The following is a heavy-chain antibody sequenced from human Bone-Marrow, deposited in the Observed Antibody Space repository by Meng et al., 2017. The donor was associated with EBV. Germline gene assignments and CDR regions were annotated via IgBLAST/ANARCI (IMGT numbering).Heavy chain of an antibody. Sequence: VHLPQSVPGLVKPSPTLSLTRALSVDSFSSTRAAWNWLRQHPSRCLASLGRTYYSSQLYNDYAVSVKSRITINPDTSKNQFSLQLNSVTPEDTAVYYCAREVHYYDSSGPLDYWGQGTLVTVSS. CDR3: AREVHYYDSSGPLDY. J-gene: IGHJ4*02. D-gene: IGHD3-22*01. CDR1: VDSFSSTRAA. CDR2: TYYSSQLYN. V-gene: IGHV6-1*01.